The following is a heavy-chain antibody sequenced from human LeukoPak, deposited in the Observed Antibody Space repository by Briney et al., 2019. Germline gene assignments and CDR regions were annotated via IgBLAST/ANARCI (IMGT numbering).Heavy chain of an antibody. CDR2: FDPEDGET. D-gene: IGHD5-18*01. Sequence: ASVKVSCKVSGYTLIELSMHWVRQAPGQGLEWMGGFDPEDGETIYAQKFQGRVTMTEDTSTDTAYMELSSLRSEDTAVYYCATGFYGYRYAGWFDPWGQGTLVTVSS. J-gene: IGHJ5*02. CDR3: ATGFYGYRYAGWFDP. CDR1: GYTLIELS. V-gene: IGHV1-24*01.